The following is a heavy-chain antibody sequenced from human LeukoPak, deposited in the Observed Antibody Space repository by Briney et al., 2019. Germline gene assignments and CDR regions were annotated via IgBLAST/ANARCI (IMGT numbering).Heavy chain of an antibody. J-gene: IGHJ4*02. CDR1: NGPINTYQ. CDR2: IHYSGSA. D-gene: IGHD6-19*01. V-gene: IGHV4-59*12. Sequence: SETLSLTCTVSNGPINTYQWSWIRQPPGKGLEWIGNIHYSGSANYNPSLKSRVTISVDTSKNQFSLKLSSVTAADTAVYYCARAPGIAVAGPYFDYWGQGTLVTVSS. CDR3: ARAPGIAVAGPYFDY.